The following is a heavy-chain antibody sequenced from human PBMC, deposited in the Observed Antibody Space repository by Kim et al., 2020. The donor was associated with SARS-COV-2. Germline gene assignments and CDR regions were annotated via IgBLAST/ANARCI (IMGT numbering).Heavy chain of an antibody. J-gene: IGHJ1*01. Sequence: SVKVSCKASGGTFSSYAISWVRQAPGQGLEWMGGIIPIFGTANYAQKFQGRVTITADESTSTAYMELSSLRSEDTAVYYCARLYSSGWYSAEYFQHWGQGTLVSVSS. D-gene: IGHD6-19*01. CDR1: GGTFSSYA. CDR2: IIPIFGTA. CDR3: ARLYSSGWYSAEYFQH. V-gene: IGHV1-69*13.